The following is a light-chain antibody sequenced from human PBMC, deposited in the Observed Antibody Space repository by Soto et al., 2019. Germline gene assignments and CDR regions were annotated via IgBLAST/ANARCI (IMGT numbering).Light chain of an antibody. V-gene: IGKV3-15*01. J-gene: IGKJ2*01. CDR1: QSVASN. CDR2: GAS. Sequence: EIVMTQSPATLSVSPGERASLSCRASQSVASNLAWYQQTAGQAPRLLIYGASTRATGIPARFSGSGSGTNFTLSISSLQYEDFAVYSCQQYTNWPYTFGQGTKLEIK. CDR3: QQYTNWPYT.